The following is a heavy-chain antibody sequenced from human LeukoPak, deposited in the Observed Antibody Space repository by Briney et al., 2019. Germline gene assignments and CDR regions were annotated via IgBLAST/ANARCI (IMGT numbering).Heavy chain of an antibody. CDR1: GYSISSGYY. V-gene: IGHV4-38-2*02. CDR3: ARLSPDYFDY. Sequence: PSETLSLTCTVSGYSISSGYYWGWIRQPPGKGLEWIGSIYHSGSTYYNPSLKSRVTISVDTSKNQFSLKLSSVTAADTAVYYCARLSPDYFDYWGQGTLVTVSS. J-gene: IGHJ4*02. D-gene: IGHD3-16*02. CDR2: IYHSGST.